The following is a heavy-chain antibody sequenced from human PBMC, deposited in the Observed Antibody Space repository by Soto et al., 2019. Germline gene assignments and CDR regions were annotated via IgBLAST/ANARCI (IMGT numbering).Heavy chain of an antibody. V-gene: IGHV4-34*01. Sequence: ETLSLTCAVYGGSFSGYYWSWIRQPPGKGLEWIGEINHSGSTNYNPSLKSRVTISVDTSKNQFSLKLSSVTAADTAVYYCARGSSGWYDYWGQGTLVTVSS. CDR2: INHSGST. D-gene: IGHD6-19*01. CDR1: GGSFSGYY. CDR3: ARGSSGWYDY. J-gene: IGHJ4*02.